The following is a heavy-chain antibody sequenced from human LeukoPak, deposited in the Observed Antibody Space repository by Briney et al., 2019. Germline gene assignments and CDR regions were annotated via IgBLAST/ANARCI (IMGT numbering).Heavy chain of an antibody. Sequence: GGSLRLSCAASGFTFSSYAMSWVRQAPGKGLEWVSAISGSGGSTYYADSVKGRFTISRDNSKNTLYLQMNSLRAEDTAVYYCAKTPFVVVVAATYYFDYWGQGTLVTVSS. V-gene: IGHV3-23*01. CDR2: ISGSGGST. D-gene: IGHD2-15*01. CDR3: AKTPFVVVVAATYYFDY. J-gene: IGHJ4*02. CDR1: GFTFSSYA.